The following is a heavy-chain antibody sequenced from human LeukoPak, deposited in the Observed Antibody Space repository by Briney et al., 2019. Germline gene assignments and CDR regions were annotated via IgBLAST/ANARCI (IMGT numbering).Heavy chain of an antibody. J-gene: IGHJ6*02. Sequence: SETLSLTYAVYGGSFSGYYWSWIRQPPGKGLEWVGEINHSGSTNYNPSLKSRVTISVDTSKNQFSLKLSSVTAADTAVYYCARGKYSSSWYPYYYYGMDVWGQGTTVTVSS. CDR1: GGSFSGYY. CDR3: ARGKYSSSWYPYYYYGMDV. D-gene: IGHD6-13*01. CDR2: INHSGST. V-gene: IGHV4-34*01.